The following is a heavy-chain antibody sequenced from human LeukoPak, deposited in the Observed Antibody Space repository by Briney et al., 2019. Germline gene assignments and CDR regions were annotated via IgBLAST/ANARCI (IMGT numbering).Heavy chain of an antibody. CDR3: ARVASSVMDY. Sequence: SETLSLTCTVSGVSISPFYWSWIRQPPGKGLEWIGYIHYSGSTNYDPSLKSRVTISLDTSKNQFSLKMSSVTTADTAVYYCARVASSVMDYWGQGILVTVSS. CDR2: IHYSGST. V-gene: IGHV4-59*01. J-gene: IGHJ4*02. D-gene: IGHD2-8*01. CDR1: GVSISPFY.